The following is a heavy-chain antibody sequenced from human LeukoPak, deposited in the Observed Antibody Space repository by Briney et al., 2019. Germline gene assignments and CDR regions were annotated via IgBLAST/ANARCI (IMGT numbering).Heavy chain of an antibody. Sequence: PGGSLRLSCAASGLTFSGYWMHWVRQVPGKGLVWVSSISSSSSYIYYADSVKGRFTISRDNAKNSLYLQMNSLRAEDTAVYYCARDMGYSFTSGYFDYWGQGTLVTVSS. D-gene: IGHD5-18*01. CDR3: ARDMGYSFTSGYFDY. J-gene: IGHJ4*02. V-gene: IGHV3-21*04. CDR2: ISSSSSYI. CDR1: GLTFSGYW.